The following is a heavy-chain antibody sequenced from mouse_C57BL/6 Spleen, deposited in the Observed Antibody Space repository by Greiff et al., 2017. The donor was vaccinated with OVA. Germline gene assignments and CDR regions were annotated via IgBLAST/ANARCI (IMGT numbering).Heavy chain of an antibody. V-gene: IGHV1-50*01. D-gene: IGHD2-4*01. CDR1: GYTFTSYW. Sequence: QVQLQQPGAELVKPGASVKLSCKASGYTFTSYWMQWVKQRPGQGLEWIGEIDPSDSYTNYNQKFKGKATLTVDTSSSTAYMQLSSLTSEDSAVYYCARWGYDSYYFDYWGQGTTLTVSS. J-gene: IGHJ2*01. CDR3: ARWGYDSYYFDY. CDR2: IDPSDSYT.